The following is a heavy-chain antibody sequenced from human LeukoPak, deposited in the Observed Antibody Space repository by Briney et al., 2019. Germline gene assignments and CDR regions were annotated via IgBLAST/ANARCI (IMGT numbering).Heavy chain of an antibody. J-gene: IGHJ4*02. CDR2: INHSGST. Sequence: SETLSLTCAAYGGSFSGYYWSWIRQPPGKGLEWIGEINHSGSTNYNPSLKSRVTISVDTSKNQFSLRLSSVTAADTAVYYCARTPIYYFDNSGYYNWGQGTLVTVSS. D-gene: IGHD3-22*01. CDR1: GGSFSGYY. V-gene: IGHV4-34*01. CDR3: ARTPIYYFDNSGYYN.